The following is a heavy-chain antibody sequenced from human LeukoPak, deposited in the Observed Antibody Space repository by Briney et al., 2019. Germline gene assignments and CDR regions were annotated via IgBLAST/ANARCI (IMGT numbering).Heavy chain of an antibody. CDR3: ARGTADILTGYYMPLDY. Sequence: GASVKVSCKASGYTFTSYGISWVRQAPGQGLEWMGWISAYNGNTNYAQKLQGRVTMTTDTSTSTAYMEPRSLRSDDTAVYYCARGTADILTGYYMPLDYWGQGTLVTVSS. J-gene: IGHJ4*02. CDR2: ISAYNGNT. D-gene: IGHD3-9*01. CDR1: GYTFTSYG. V-gene: IGHV1-18*01.